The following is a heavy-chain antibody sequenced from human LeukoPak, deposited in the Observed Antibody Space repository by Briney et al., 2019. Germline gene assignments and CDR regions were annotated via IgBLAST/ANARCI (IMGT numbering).Heavy chain of an antibody. Sequence: SVKVSCKASGGIYSSYAISWVRQAPGQGLEWMGGIIPIFGTANYPQKFQGRVTITPDKSTSTAYMELSSLRSEDTAVYYCASLKGHTVTTSDWFDPWGQGTLVTVSS. CDR1: GGIYSSYA. D-gene: IGHD4-17*01. CDR2: IIPIFGTA. J-gene: IGHJ5*02. V-gene: IGHV1-69*06. CDR3: ASLKGHTVTTSDWFDP.